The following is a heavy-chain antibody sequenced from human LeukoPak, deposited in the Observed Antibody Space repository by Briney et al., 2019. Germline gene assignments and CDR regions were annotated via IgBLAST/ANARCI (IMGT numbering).Heavy chain of an antibody. Sequence: SETLSLTCTVSGGSISSSSYYWGWIRQPPGKGLEWIGSIYYSGSTYYNPSLKSRVTISVDTSKNQFSLKLSSVTAADTAVYYCARLNNVSGWSGYYSPGWYFDPWGRGTLVTVSS. CDR3: ARLNNVSGWSGYYSPGWYFDP. V-gene: IGHV4-39*01. J-gene: IGHJ2*01. CDR1: GGSISSSSYY. CDR2: IYYSGST. D-gene: IGHD3-3*01.